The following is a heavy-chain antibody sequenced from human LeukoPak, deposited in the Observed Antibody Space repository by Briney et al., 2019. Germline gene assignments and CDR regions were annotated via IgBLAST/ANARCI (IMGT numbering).Heavy chain of an antibody. CDR2: IYYSGST. CDR1: GGSISSGDYY. V-gene: IGHV4-30-4*01. D-gene: IGHD4-17*01. J-gene: IGHJ5*02. CDR3: ARERDYGDILFDP. Sequence: PSETLSLTCTVSGGSISSGDYYWSWIRQPPGKGLGWIGYIYYSGSTYYNPSPKSRVTISVDTSKNQFSLKLSSVTAADTAVYYCARERDYGDILFDPWGQGTLVTVSS.